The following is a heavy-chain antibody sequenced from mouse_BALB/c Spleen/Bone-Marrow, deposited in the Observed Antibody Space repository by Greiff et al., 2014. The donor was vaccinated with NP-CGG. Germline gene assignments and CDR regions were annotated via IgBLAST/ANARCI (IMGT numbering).Heavy chain of an antibody. CDR2: IDPETGGT. CDR3: TREGYGNSYCFDY. J-gene: IGHJ2*01. V-gene: IGHV1-15*01. CDR1: GYTFTDYE. Sequence: LVESGAELVRPGASVTLSCKASGYTFTDYEMHWVKQTPVRGLEWIGAIDPETGGTAYNQKFKGKATLTADKSSSTAYMELRSLTSEDSAVYYCTREGYGNSYCFDYWGQGTTLTVSS. D-gene: IGHD2-1*01.